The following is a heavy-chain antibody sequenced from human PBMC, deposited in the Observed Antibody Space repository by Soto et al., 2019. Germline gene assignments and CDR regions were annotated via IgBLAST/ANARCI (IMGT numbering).Heavy chain of an antibody. CDR1: GFTFSSYA. Sequence: EVQLLESGGGLVQPGGSLRLSCAASGFTFSSYAMSWVRQAPGKGLEWVSAISGSGGSTYYADSVKGRFTISRDNSKNTLYLQMNSLRAEDTAVYYCAKVMSSTLVYYYYGMDVWGQGTTVTVSS. CDR3: AKVMSSTLVYYYYGMDV. D-gene: IGHD1-26*01. V-gene: IGHV3-23*01. CDR2: ISGSGGST. J-gene: IGHJ6*02.